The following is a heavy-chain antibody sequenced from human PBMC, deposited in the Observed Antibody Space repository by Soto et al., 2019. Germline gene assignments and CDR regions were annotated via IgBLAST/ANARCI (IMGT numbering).Heavy chain of an antibody. CDR2: IIPLYGTV. D-gene: IGHD3-10*01. J-gene: IGHJ4*02. CDR3: ARVRVIRGVIPSHFGL. CDR1: GGTFNSYG. Sequence: QAHPAQSGAEVKKAGSSVTVSCKASGGTFNSYGISWVRQAPGQGLDWVGGIIPLYGTVNYAQKVKGRVSITAAKSTSTAYMDLNSLRSDDTAVYYCARVRVIRGVIPSHFGLWGQGTQVNVSS. V-gene: IGHV1-69*06.